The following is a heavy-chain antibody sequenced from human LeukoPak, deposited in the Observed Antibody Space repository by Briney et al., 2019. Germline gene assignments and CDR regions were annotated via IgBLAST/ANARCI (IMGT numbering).Heavy chain of an antibody. V-gene: IGHV1-69*04. CDR1: GGTFSSYA. CDR2: IIPILGIA. J-gene: IGHJ5*02. CDR3: ARDRPQGYYDFWSGYNNWFDP. Sequence: SVKVSCKASGGTFSSYAISWVRQAPGQGLEWMGRIIPILGIANYAQKLQGRVTMTTDTSTSTAYMELRSLRSDDTAVYYCARDRPQGYYDFWSGYNNWFDPWGQGTLVTVSS. D-gene: IGHD3-3*01.